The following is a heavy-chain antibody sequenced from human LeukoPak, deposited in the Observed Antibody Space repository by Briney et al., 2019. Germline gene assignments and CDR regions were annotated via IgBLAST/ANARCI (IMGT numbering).Heavy chain of an antibody. CDR3: ARSARRLDIVVVVAATRPYYYYGMDV. J-gene: IGHJ6*02. Sequence: ASVKVSCKASGYTFTSYGISWARQAPGQGLEWMGWISAYNGNTNYAQKLQGRVTMTTDTSTSTAYMELRSLRSDDTAVYYCARSARRLDIVVVVAATRPYYYYGMDVWGQGTTVTVSS. CDR1: GYTFTSYG. V-gene: IGHV1-18*01. CDR2: ISAYNGNT. D-gene: IGHD2-15*01.